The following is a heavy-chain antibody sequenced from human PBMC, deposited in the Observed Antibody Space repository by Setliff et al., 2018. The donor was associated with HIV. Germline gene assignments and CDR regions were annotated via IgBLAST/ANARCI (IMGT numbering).Heavy chain of an antibody. CDR2: ISSYNDNT. Sequence: ASVKVSCKASGYSFTNYGISWVRQAPGQGLEWMGWISSYNDNTNYALNLQGRVTMTTDTSTSTAYMELRSLRSDDTVVYYCARDDVGYCSGGSCYHLFDTFDIWGQGTTVTVSS. D-gene: IGHD2-15*01. CDR1: GYSFTNYG. J-gene: IGHJ3*02. CDR3: ARDDVGYCSGGSCYHLFDTFDI. V-gene: IGHV1-18*01.